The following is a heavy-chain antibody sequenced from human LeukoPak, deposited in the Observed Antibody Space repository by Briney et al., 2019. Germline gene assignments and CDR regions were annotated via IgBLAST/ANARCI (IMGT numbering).Heavy chain of an antibody. D-gene: IGHD4-17*01. CDR3: ARRTTGDDY. CDR2: ISSSGLTM. Sequence: GGSLRPSCAASGFTFSNYEMNWVRQAPGRGLEWVSYISSSGLTMYYADSVKGRFIISRDNAKNSLYLQMNSLRAEDTAVYYCARRTTGDDYWGQGTLVTVSS. J-gene: IGHJ4*02. CDR1: GFTFSNYE. V-gene: IGHV3-48*03.